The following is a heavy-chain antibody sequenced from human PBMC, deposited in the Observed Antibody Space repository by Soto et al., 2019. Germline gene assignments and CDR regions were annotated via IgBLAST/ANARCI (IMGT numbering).Heavy chain of an antibody. CDR1: GFTFSNYA. CDR2: NSVSGGST. V-gene: IGHV3-23*01. J-gene: IGHJ4*02. Sequence: EVRLLESGGGLVQPGGSLRLSCAASGFTFSNYAMNWVRQAPGKGLEWVSANSVSGGSTYYADSVKGRFTIFRDTSKNTLYLQMNSLRAEDTAVYYCAKSLSSTWAFDYWGQGSLVTVSS. CDR3: AKSLSSTWAFDY. D-gene: IGHD6-13*01.